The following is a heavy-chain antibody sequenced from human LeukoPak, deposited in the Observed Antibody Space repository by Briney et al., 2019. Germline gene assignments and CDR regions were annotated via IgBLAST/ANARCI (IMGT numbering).Heavy chain of an antibody. V-gene: IGHV3-23*01. J-gene: IGHJ4*02. CDR1: GFTFSSYA. Sequence: GGSLRLSCAASGFTFSSYATSWVRQAPGKGLEWVSALSGSGGSTYYADSVKGRFTISRDNSENTLYLQMNSLRAEDTAVYYCAKRGAEVGATVAPGDYWGQGTLVTVSS. CDR2: LSGSGGST. CDR3: AKRGAEVGATVAPGDY. D-gene: IGHD1-26*01.